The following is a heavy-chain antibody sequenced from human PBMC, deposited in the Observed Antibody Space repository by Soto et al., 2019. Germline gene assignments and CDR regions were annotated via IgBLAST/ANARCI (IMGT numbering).Heavy chain of an antibody. CDR3: ARGNLGVTRYYYDSSGTLDY. CDR1: GGSISSGGYY. J-gene: IGHJ4*02. V-gene: IGHV4-31*02. CDR2: IYYSGST. D-gene: IGHD3-22*01. Sequence: SETLSLTXTVSGGSISSGGYYWSWIRQHPGKGLEWIGYIYYSGSTYYNPSLKSRVTISVDTSKNQFSLKLSSVTAADTAVYYCARGNLGVTRYYYDSSGTLDYWGQGTLVTVSS.